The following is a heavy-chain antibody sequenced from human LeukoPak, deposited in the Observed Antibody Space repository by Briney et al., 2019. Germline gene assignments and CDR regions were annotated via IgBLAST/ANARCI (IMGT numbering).Heavy chain of an antibody. J-gene: IGHJ6*03. CDR3: ARVPNYSNYPYYYYYYMDV. CDR1: GGSFSGYY. CDR2: INHSGST. V-gene: IGHV4-34*01. Sequence: PSETPSLTCAVYGGSFSGYYWSWIRQPPGKGLEWIGEINHSGSTNYNPSLKSRVTISVDTSKNQFSLKLSSVTAADTAVYYCARVPNYSNYPYYYYYYMDVWGKGTTVTVSS. D-gene: IGHD4-11*01.